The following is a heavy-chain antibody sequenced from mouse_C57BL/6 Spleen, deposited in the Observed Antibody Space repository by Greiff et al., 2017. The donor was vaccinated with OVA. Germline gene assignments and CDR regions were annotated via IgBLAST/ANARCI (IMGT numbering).Heavy chain of an antibody. V-gene: IGHV1-50*01. CDR2: IDPSDSYT. Sequence: QVQLQQSGAELVKPGASVKLSCKASGYTFTSYWMQWVKQRPGQGLEWIGEIDPSDSYTNYNQKFKGKATLTVDPASSTAYMQLSSLTSEDSAVYDCARRDSSYLYYAMDYWGQGTSVTVSS. CDR1: GYTFTSYW. J-gene: IGHJ4*01. CDR3: ARRDSSYLYYAMDY. D-gene: IGHD1-1*01.